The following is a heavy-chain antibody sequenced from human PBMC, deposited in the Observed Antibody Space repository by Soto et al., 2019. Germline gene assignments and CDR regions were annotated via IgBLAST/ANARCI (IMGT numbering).Heavy chain of an antibody. V-gene: IGHV3-30-3*01. D-gene: IGHD1-26*01. J-gene: IGHJ4*02. CDR2: ISYDGSNK. CDR1: GFTFSSYA. Sequence: QVQLVESGGGVVQPGRSPRLSCAASGFTFSSYAMHWVRQAPGKGLEWVAVISYDGSNKYYADSVKGRSTISRDNSKNTLYLQMNSLRAEDTAVYYCARDRDSVGATFFDYWGQGTLVTVSS. CDR3: ARDRDSVGATFFDY.